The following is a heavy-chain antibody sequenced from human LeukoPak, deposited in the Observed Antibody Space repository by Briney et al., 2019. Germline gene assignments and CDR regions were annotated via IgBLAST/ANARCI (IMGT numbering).Heavy chain of an antibody. CDR1: GGSMSSYY. V-gene: IGHV4-59*01. CDR3: ARHTHSIARYYFDY. CDR2: IYSSEST. J-gene: IGHJ4*02. D-gene: IGHD6-13*01. Sequence: SGTLSLTCTVSGGSMSSYYWSWVRQPPGKGLEWIGHIYSSESTNYNPSLKSRVTMSVDTSNNQFSLRLSSVTAADTAVYYCARHTHSIARYYFDYWGRGTLVTVSS.